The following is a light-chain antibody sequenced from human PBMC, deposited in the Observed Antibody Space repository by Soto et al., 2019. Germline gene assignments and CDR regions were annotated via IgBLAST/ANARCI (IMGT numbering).Light chain of an antibody. Sequence: QSALTQPASVSGSPGQSITISCTGTSSDIGSYNFVSWYQHHPGKAPKLMIYEGSKGPSGVSNRFSGSKSDNTASLTISGLQAEDEADYYCCSYAGSSTLVFGGGTKLTVL. CDR3: CSYAGSSTLV. J-gene: IGLJ2*01. CDR1: SSDIGSYNF. V-gene: IGLV2-23*01. CDR2: EGS.